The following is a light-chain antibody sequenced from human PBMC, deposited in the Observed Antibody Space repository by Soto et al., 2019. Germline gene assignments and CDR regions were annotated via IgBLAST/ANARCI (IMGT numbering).Light chain of an antibody. V-gene: IGLV3-21*02. J-gene: IGLJ1*01. Sequence: SYELTQPPSVSVAPGQTARITCGGNNIGSKSVQWYQQRPGQAPVLVVYDDSDRPSGIPERFSGSNSGNTATLTISRVEAGDEADYYCQVWDVDSDHYVFGTGTKVTVL. CDR2: DDS. CDR3: QVWDVDSDHYV. CDR1: NIGSKS.